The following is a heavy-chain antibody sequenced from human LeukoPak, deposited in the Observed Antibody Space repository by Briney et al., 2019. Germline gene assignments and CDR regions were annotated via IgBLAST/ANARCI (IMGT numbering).Heavy chain of an antibody. J-gene: IGHJ4*02. Sequence: GRSLRLSCAASGFTFSSYAMHWVRQAPGKGLEWVAVISYDGSNKYYADSVKGRFTISRDNSKNTLYLQMNSLRAEDTAVYYCARDENSYGRTPSFDYWGQGTLVTVSP. V-gene: IGHV3-30*04. D-gene: IGHD5-18*01. CDR1: GFTFSSYA. CDR3: ARDENSYGRTPSFDY. CDR2: ISYDGSNK.